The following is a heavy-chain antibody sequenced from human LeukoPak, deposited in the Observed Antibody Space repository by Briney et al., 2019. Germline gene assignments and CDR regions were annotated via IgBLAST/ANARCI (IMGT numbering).Heavy chain of an antibody. CDR3: AKEASLDFWSGQQILFDP. CDR1: GFTFSSYA. J-gene: IGHJ5*02. D-gene: IGHD3-3*01. CDR2: ISGSGDST. Sequence: GGSLRLSCAASGFTFSSYAMSWVRQAPGKGLEWVSTISGSGDSTYYADSVKGLFTISRDNSKNTLYLQMNSLRAEDTAIYYCAKEASLDFWSGQQILFDPWGQGTLVTVSS. V-gene: IGHV3-23*01.